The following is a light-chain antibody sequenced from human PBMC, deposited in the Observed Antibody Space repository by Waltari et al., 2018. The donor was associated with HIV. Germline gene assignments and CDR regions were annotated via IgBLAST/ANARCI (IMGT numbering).Light chain of an antibody. Sequence: SFELTQTPSVSVSPGQTARITCSGDELPKKYAYWYQQRSGQAPVLVIYQDIQRPSGIPDRFSGSSSVTVATLTISGAQVDDEGDYYCFSTDTINNPLFGGGTKLTVL. CDR3: FSTDTINNPL. CDR1: ELPKKY. CDR2: QDI. J-gene: IGLJ2*01. V-gene: IGLV3-10*01.